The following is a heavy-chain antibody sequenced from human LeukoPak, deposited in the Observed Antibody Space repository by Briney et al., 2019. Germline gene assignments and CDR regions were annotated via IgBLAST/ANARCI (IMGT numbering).Heavy chain of an antibody. CDR1: GFTFSSYS. V-gene: IGHV3-21*01. Sequence: AGGSMRLSCAASGFTFSSYSMNWVRQAPGKGLEWVSSISSSSSYIYYADSVKGRFTISRDNAKNSLYLQMNSLRAEDTAVYYCARGPATRIDYWGQGTLVTVSS. J-gene: IGHJ4*02. D-gene: IGHD2-2*01. CDR3: ARGPATRIDY. CDR2: ISSSSSYI.